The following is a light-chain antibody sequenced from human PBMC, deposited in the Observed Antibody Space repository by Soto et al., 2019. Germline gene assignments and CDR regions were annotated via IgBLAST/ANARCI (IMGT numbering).Light chain of an antibody. J-gene: IGKJ1*01. V-gene: IGKV1-5*01. CDR3: QQYNSYSWT. CDR1: QSISSW. CDR2: DAS. Sequence: DIQMTQSPSTLSASVGDRVTITCRASQSISSWLAWYQQKPGNAPKLLIYDASSLESGVPSSFSGSGSGTEFTLTISSLQPDDFATYYCQQYNSYSWTFGQGTKVEIK.